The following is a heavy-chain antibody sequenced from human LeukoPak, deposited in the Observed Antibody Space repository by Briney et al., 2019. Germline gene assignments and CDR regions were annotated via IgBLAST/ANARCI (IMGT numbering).Heavy chain of an antibody. V-gene: IGHV1-18*01. D-gene: IGHD5-24*01. J-gene: IGHJ5*02. CDR1: GYTFTSYG. CDR2: ISAYDGNT. Sequence: ASVKVSCKASGYTFTSYGISWVRQAPGQGLEWMGWISAYDGNTNYAQKLQGRVTMTTDTSTSTAYMELRSLRSDDTAVYYCARQRWPINWFDPWGQGTLVTVSS. CDR3: ARQRWPINWFDP.